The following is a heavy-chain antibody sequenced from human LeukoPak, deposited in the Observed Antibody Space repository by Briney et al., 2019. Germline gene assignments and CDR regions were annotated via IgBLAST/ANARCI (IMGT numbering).Heavy chain of an antibody. Sequence: SETLSLTCTVSGGSISTYYWSWIRQPPGKGLEWIGYIYYSGSTNYNPSLKSRVTISVDTSKNQFSLKLTSVTAADTAVYFCARGGYYGSGNDFRFDPWGQGTLVTVSS. CDR2: IYYSGST. V-gene: IGHV4-59*01. D-gene: IGHD3-10*01. CDR3: ARGGYYGSGNDFRFDP. CDR1: GGSISTYY. J-gene: IGHJ5*02.